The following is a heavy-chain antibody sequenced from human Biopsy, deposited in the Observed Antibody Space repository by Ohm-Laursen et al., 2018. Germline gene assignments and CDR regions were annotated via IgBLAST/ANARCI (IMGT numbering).Heavy chain of an antibody. J-gene: IGHJ6*02. Sequence: SSVKVSCKASGYTFTTYAISWVRQAPGQGLEWMGGIIPIFNTQKYAQRFQGRVTITAARSTTTAYMELSSLRSEDTAVYYCARDTELLSSGLDYNFGMVVWGQGTTVTVSS. V-gene: IGHV1-69*06. D-gene: IGHD1-14*01. CDR2: IIPIFNTQ. CDR3: ARDTELLSSGLDYNFGMVV. CDR1: GYTFTTYA.